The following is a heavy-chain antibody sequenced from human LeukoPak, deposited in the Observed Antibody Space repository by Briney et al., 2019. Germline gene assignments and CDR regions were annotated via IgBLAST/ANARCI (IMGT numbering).Heavy chain of an antibody. Sequence: SETLSLTCAVSGGSISSSHWWSWVRQPPGKGLEWIGEIYHSGTTNYNPSLKSRVTISVDKSKNQFSLNLSSVTAADTAVYYCARGVYCSSTSCYAFWGPLDVWGKGTTVTISS. CDR2: IYHSGTT. V-gene: IGHV4-4*02. D-gene: IGHD2-2*01. CDR3: ARGVYCSSTSCYAFWGPLDV. J-gene: IGHJ6*04. CDR1: GGSISSSHW.